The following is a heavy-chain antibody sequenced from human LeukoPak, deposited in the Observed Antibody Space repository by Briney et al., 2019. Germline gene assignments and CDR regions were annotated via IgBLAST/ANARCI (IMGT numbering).Heavy chain of an antibody. D-gene: IGHD5-18*01. V-gene: IGHV1-18*04. CDR1: AYTFTSYG. J-gene: IGHJ4*02. CDR2: TSAYNGDT. Sequence: SAVTVSCLASAYTFTSYGISWVRPASGQGVEWMGRTSAYNGDTHYAQKLQGGVTLTTDTTTSTDYMELRSLRSDDTAVYYCAREGTDLAMGYWGRGTLVTVSS. CDR3: AREGTDLAMGY.